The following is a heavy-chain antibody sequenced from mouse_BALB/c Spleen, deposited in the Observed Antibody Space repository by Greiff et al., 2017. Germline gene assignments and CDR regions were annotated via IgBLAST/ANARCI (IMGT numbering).Heavy chain of an antibody. CDR2: INSNGGST. V-gene: IGHV5-6-3*01. Sequence: DVQLVESGGGLVQPGGSLKLSCAASGFTFSSYGMSWVRQTPDKRLELVATINSNGGSTYYPDSVKGRFTISRDNAKNTLYLQMSSLKSEDTAMYYCARGLYDGYYDYYAMDYWGQGTSVTVSS. J-gene: IGHJ4*01. D-gene: IGHD2-3*01. CDR1: GFTFSSYG. CDR3: ARGLYDGYYDYYAMDY.